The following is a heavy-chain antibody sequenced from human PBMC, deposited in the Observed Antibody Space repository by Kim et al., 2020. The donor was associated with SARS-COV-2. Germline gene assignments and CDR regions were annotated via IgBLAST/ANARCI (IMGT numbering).Heavy chain of an antibody. CDR3: ARNYYGSGSYRWFDP. Sequence: SETLSLTCAVYGGSFSGYYWSWIRQPPGKGLEWIGEINHSGSTNYNPSLKSRVTISVDTSKNQFSLKLSSVTAADTAMYYCARNYYGSGSYRWFDPWGQGTLVTVSS. CDR2: INHSGST. CDR1: GGSFSGYY. J-gene: IGHJ5*02. V-gene: IGHV4-34*01. D-gene: IGHD3-10*01.